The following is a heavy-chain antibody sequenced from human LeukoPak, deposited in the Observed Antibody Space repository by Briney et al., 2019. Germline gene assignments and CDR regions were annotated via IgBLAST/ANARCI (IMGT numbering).Heavy chain of an antibody. V-gene: IGHV3-7*01. D-gene: IGHD1-26*01. Sequence: GGSLRLSCAASGFTFSNAWMSWVRQAPGKGLEWVANIKQDGSDIYYVDSVKGRFTISRDNAKNSLYLQMNSLRAEDTAVYYCGRDLGGRSGYWGQGTLVTVSS. CDR2: IKQDGSDI. J-gene: IGHJ4*02. CDR3: GRDLGGRSGY. CDR1: GFTFSNAW.